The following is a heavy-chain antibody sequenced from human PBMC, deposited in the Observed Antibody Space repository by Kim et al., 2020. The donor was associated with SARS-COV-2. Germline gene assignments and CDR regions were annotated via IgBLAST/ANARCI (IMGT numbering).Heavy chain of an antibody. CDR3: ARLRRGYSGYDCGYFDY. Sequence: ASVKVSCKASGYTFTGYYMHWVRQAPGQGLEWMGRINPNSGGTNYAQKFQGRVTMTRDTSISTAYMELSRLRSDDTAVYYCARLRRGYSGYDCGYFDYWGQGTLVTVSS. CDR1: GYTFTGYY. J-gene: IGHJ4*02. CDR2: INPNSGGT. D-gene: IGHD5-12*01. V-gene: IGHV1-2*06.